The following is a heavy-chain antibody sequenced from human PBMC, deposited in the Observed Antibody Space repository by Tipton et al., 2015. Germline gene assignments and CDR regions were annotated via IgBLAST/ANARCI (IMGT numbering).Heavy chain of an antibody. CDR3: ARARGRHGGLFDS. CDR2: IQYSGGT. Sequence: TLSLTCTVSSDSINKYYWSWIRQPPGKELQWIGYIQYSGGTNYNPSLESRVSMSVDTSKTQFSLEMRSVTATDTAVYYCARARGRHGGLFDSWDQGTLVTVSS. V-gene: IGHV4-59*01. J-gene: IGHJ4*02. CDR1: SDSINKYY. D-gene: IGHD4-23*01.